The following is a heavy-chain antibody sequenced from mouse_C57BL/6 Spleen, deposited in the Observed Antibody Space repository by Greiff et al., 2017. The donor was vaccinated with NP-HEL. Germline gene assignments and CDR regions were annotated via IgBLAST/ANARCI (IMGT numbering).Heavy chain of an antibody. CDR1: GFNIKDDY. D-gene: IGHD4-1*02. CDR3: TSTGTWYFDV. V-gene: IGHV14-4*01. J-gene: IGHJ1*03. Sequence: EVQLQQSGAELVRPGASVKLSCTASGFNIKDDYMHWVKQRPEQGLEWIGWIDPENGDTEYASKFQGKATITADTSSNTAYLQLSSLTSEDTAVYYCTSTGTWYFDVWGTGTTVTVSS. CDR2: IDPENGDT.